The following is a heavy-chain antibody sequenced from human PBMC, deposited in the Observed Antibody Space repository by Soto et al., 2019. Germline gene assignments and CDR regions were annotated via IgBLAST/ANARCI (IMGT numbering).Heavy chain of an antibody. CDR1: GYTFASYA. D-gene: IGHD3-3*01. Sequence: ASVKVSCKASGYTFASYAMHWVRQAPGQRLEWMGWINAGNGNTKYSQKFQGRVTITRDTSASTAYMELSSLRSEDTAVYYCGWLAYYDFWSGIQAYYYYMDVWGKGTTVTVSS. CDR3: GWLAYYDFWSGIQAYYYYMDV. CDR2: INAGNGNT. J-gene: IGHJ6*03. V-gene: IGHV1-3*01.